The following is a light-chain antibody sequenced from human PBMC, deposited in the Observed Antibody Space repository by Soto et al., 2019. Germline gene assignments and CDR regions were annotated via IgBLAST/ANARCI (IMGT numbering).Light chain of an antibody. Sequence: EIVLTQSPGTLSLSPGERPTLSCRASHSVSRTYLAWYQQKPGQAPRLLIYGTSDRATGTPDRFSGSGSGTDFTLTISRLEPEDSAVYYCQQFDDSVTFGQGTRLEIK. CDR2: GTS. CDR3: QQFDDSVT. CDR1: HSVSRTY. V-gene: IGKV3-20*01. J-gene: IGKJ5*01.